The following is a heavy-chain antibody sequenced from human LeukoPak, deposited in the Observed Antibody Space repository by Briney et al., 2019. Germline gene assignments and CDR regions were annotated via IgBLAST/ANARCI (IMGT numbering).Heavy chain of an antibody. CDR1: GGTFISYA. CDR3: ATYDYIRASFDY. Sequence: GSSVKVSCKASGGTFISYAISWVRQAPGQGLEWMGVIIPIFGTANYAQKFQGRVTITTDESTSTAYMELSSLRSEDTAVYYCATYDYIRASFDYWGQGTLVTVSS. CDR2: IIPIFGTA. D-gene: IGHD3-3*01. V-gene: IGHV1-69*05. J-gene: IGHJ4*02.